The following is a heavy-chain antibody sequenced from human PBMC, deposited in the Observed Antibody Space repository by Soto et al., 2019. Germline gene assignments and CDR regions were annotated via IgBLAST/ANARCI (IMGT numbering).Heavy chain of an antibody. V-gene: IGHV3-30*18. CDR1: GFTFSSYG. Sequence: QVQLVESGGGVVQPGRSLRLSCAASGFTFSSYGMHWVRQAPGKGLEWVAVISYDGSNKYYADSVKGRFTISRDNSKNTLYRQMNSLSAEDTDVYYCAKDVVHGDYVVLYVSLGMDVWGQGTTVTVSS. J-gene: IGHJ6*02. D-gene: IGHD4-17*01. CDR2: ISYDGSNK. CDR3: AKDVVHGDYVVLYVSLGMDV.